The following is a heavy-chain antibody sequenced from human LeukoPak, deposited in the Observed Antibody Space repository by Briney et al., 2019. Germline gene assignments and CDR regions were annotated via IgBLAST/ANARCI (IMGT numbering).Heavy chain of an antibody. J-gene: IGHJ4*02. D-gene: IGHD2-15*01. CDR2: ISSSSSYI. Sequence: PGGSLRLSCAASGFTFSSYSMNWVRQAPGKGLKWVSSISSSSSYIYYADSVKGRFTISRDNAKNSLYLQMNSLRAEDTAVYYCARGPRTFLGAVVAATFVFDYWGQGTLVTVSS. V-gene: IGHV3-21*01. CDR3: ARGPRTFLGAVVAATFVFDY. CDR1: GFTFSSYS.